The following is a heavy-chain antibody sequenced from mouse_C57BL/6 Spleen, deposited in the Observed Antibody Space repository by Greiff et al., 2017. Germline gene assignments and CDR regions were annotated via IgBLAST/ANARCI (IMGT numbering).Heavy chain of an antibody. CDR2: IYPGSGST. CDR1: GYSFTSYW. Sequence: QVQLQQPGAELVKPGASVKMSCKASGYSFTSYWITWVKQRPGQGLEWIGDIYPGSGSTNYNEKFKSKATLTVDTSSSTAYMQLSSLTSEDSAVYYCARGDDYAFRGYAMDYWGQGTSVTVSS. D-gene: IGHD2-4*01. J-gene: IGHJ4*01. V-gene: IGHV1-55*01. CDR3: ARGDDYAFRGYAMDY.